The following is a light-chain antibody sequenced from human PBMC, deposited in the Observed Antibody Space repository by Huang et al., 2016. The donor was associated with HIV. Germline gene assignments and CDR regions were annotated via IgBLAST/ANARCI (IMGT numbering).Light chain of an antibody. CDR2: DTS. Sequence: EIVLTQSPATLSLSPGERATLSCRASQSVSSYLAWYQQKPGQAPRLLIYDTSNRATGIPARVSGSGSGTDFNLTISSLEPEDVAVYYCQQRSNWPPLTFGGGTKVQIK. V-gene: IGKV3-11*01. CDR3: QQRSNWPPLT. CDR1: QSVSSY. J-gene: IGKJ4*01.